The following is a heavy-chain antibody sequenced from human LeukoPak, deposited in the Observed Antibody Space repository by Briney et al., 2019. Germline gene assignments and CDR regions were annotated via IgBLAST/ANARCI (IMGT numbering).Heavy chain of an antibody. Sequence: ASVKVSCKASGGTFSSYAISWVRQGPGQGLEWMGGIIPIFGTAQYAQKFQGRVTITADESTSTAYMELSSLRSDDTAVYYCARGLPLTGYYFDYWGQGTLVTVSS. V-gene: IGHV1-69*13. CDR1: GGTFSSYA. CDR2: IIPIFGTA. D-gene: IGHD3-9*01. CDR3: ARGLPLTGYYFDY. J-gene: IGHJ4*02.